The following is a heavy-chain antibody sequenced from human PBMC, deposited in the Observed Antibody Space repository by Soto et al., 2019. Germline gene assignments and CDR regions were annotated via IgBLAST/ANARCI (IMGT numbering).Heavy chain of an antibody. CDR1: GGSISSYY. Sequence: QVQLQESGPGLVKPSETLSLTCTVSGGSISSYYWSWIRQPPGKGLEWIGYIYYSGSTNYNPSLKSRVTISVDTSKNQFSLKLSSVTAADTAVYYCARDYCSSTSCYAGLFWFDPWGQGTLVTVSS. J-gene: IGHJ5*02. CDR2: IYYSGST. CDR3: ARDYCSSTSCYAGLFWFDP. D-gene: IGHD2-2*01. V-gene: IGHV4-59*12.